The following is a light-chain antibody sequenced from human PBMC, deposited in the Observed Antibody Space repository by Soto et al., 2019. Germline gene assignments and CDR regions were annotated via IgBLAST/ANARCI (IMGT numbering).Light chain of an antibody. Sequence: QSALTQPASVSGSPGQSITISCTGTSSDVGGYNYVSWYQQYPGKAPKLMIYDVSKRPSGVSNRFSGSKSGNTASLTISGLQGEDEADYYCSSYTSSSTSVVFGGGTKLTVL. CDR1: SSDVGGYNY. CDR2: DVS. V-gene: IGLV2-14*01. CDR3: SSYTSSSTSVV. J-gene: IGLJ2*01.